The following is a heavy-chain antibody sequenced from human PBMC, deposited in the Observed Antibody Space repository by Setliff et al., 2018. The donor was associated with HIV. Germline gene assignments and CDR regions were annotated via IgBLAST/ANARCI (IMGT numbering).Heavy chain of an antibody. D-gene: IGHD1-26*01. V-gene: IGHV1-8*02. CDR3: ARSKGARAHYYYYGMDV. CDR2: MNPNSGNT. J-gene: IGHJ6*02. CDR1: GGTFTSYD. Sequence: ASVKVSCKASGGTFTSYDINWVRQATGQGLEWMGWMNPNSGNTGYAKKFQGRVTRTRNTSISTAYMELSSLRSEDTAVYYCARSKGARAHYYYYGMDVGGQGTTVTV.